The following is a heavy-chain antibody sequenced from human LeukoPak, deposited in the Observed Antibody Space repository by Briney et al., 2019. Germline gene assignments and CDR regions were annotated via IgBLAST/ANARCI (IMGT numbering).Heavy chain of an antibody. CDR3: ARDREAVAGNYFDY. CDR1: GGSFSGYY. D-gene: IGHD6-19*01. V-gene: IGHV4-34*01. J-gene: IGHJ4*02. Sequence: SETLSLTCAVYGGSFSGYYWSWIRQPPGKGLEWIGEINHSGSTNYNPSLKSRVTISVDTSKNQFSLKLSSVTAADTAVYYCARDREAVAGNYFDYWGQGTLVTVSS. CDR2: INHSGST.